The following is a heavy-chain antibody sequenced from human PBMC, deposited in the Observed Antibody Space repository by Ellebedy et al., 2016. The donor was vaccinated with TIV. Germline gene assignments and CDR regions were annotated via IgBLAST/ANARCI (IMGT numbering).Heavy chain of an antibody. J-gene: IGHJ5*02. Sequence: AASVKVSCKASGYTFTVYYIHWVRQAPGQGLEWVGRIIPIISIANYAQKFQGRVTITADKSTSTAYMALRSLRAEDTAVYYCARDLPAGTDGASGFDPWGQGTLVTVSS. CDR1: GYTFTVYY. CDR2: IIPIISIA. V-gene: IGHV1-69*04. D-gene: IGHD6-13*01. CDR3: ARDLPAGTDGASGFDP.